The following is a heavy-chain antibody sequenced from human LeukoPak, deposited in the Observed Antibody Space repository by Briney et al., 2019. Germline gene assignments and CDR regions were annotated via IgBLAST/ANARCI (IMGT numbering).Heavy chain of an antibody. CDR2: IYYSGST. CDR3: ARGRMVASSFDY. V-gene: IGHV4-59*01. D-gene: IGHD5-12*01. Sequence: PSETLSLTCTVSGGSISSYYWSWIRQPPGKELEWIGYIYYSGSTNYNPSLKSRVTISVDTSKNQFSLKLSSVTAADTAVYYCARGRMVASSFDYWGQGTLVTVSS. CDR1: GGSISSYY. J-gene: IGHJ4*02.